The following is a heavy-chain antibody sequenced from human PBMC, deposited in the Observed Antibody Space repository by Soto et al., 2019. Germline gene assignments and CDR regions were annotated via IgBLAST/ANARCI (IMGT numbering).Heavy chain of an antibody. J-gene: IGHJ6*02. V-gene: IGHV5-51*01. CDR3: AASIFYYGMDV. CDR2: IYPGDPDT. CDR1: GYTFTNYG. Sequence: PGESLKISCKGSGYTFTNYGVGWVRQMPGKGLEWMGIIYPGDPDTKYNPSVQGQVTISADKAIPTTYLRRTSLKASDTPIYYCAASIFYYGMDVWGQGTTVTVSS.